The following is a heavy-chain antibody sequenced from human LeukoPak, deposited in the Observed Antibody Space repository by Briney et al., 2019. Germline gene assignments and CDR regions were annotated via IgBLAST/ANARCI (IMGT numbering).Heavy chain of an antibody. CDR3: AIHDAGIAARPFDN. Sequence: SEALSHTRTVSGGSISTYYWSWIRRPPGRGLGGIAYIHASGPTNYNPSLKSPTTISVDTSKNQFSLKLSSVTAADTAVYYCAIHDAGIAARPFDNWGQGTLVTVSS. CDR2: IHASGPT. J-gene: IGHJ4*02. V-gene: IGHV4-4*09. CDR1: GGSISTYY. D-gene: IGHD6-6*01.